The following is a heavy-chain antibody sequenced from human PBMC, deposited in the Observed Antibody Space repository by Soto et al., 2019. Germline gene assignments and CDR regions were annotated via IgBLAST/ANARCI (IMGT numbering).Heavy chain of an antibody. CDR1: GGSISSSSYY. CDR2: IYYSGST. V-gene: IGHV4-39*01. D-gene: IGHD1-26*01. CDR3: ARQVSWELMGTYYFDY. J-gene: IGHJ4*02. Sequence: PSETLSLTCTVSGGSISSSSYYWGWIRQPPGKGLEWIGSIYYSGSTYYNPSLKSRVTISVDTSKNQFSLKLSSVTAADTVVYYCARQVSWELMGTYYFDYWGQGTLVTVSS.